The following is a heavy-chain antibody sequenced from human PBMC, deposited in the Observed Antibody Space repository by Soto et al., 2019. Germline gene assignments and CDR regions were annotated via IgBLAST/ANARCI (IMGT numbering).Heavy chain of an antibody. CDR1: VFTFTRYS. J-gene: IGHJ4*02. CDR2: ISSTTNYI. Sequence: GGSLRLSCAASVFTFTRYSMNWVRQAPGKGLEWVSSISSTTNYIYYGDSMKGRFTISRDNAKNSLYLEMNSLRAEDTAVYYRARESEDLTSNFDYWGQGTLVTVSS. CDR3: ARESEDLTSNFDY. V-gene: IGHV3-21*06.